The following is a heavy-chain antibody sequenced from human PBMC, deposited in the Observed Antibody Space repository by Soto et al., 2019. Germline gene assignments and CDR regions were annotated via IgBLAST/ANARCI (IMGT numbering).Heavy chain of an antibody. V-gene: IGHV1-69*13. CDR1: GGTFSSYA. CDR3: ARVAVCSGGSCYSRDYYYYYGMDV. CDR2: IIPIFGTA. J-gene: IGHJ6*02. Sequence: ASVKVSCKASGGTFSSYAISSVRQAPGQGLEWMGGIIPIFGTANYAQKFQGRVTITADESTSTAYMELSSLRSEDTAVYYCARVAVCSGGSCYSRDYYYYYGMDVWGQGTTVTVSS. D-gene: IGHD2-15*01.